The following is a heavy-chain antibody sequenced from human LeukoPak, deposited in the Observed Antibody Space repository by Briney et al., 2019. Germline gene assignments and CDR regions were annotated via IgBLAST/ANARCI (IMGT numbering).Heavy chain of an antibody. CDR1: GFTVSSNY. Sequence: GGSLRLSCAASGFTVSSNYMSWVRQAPGKGLEWVSVIYSGGSTYYADSVKGRFTISRDISKNTLFLQMNSLRAEDTAVYYCARADSSGYQRQFDYWGQGTLVTVSS. D-gene: IGHD3-22*01. CDR3: ARADSSGYQRQFDY. CDR2: IYSGGST. V-gene: IGHV3-53*01. J-gene: IGHJ4*02.